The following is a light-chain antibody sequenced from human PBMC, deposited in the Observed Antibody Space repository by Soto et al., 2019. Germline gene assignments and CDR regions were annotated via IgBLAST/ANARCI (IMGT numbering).Light chain of an antibody. V-gene: IGKV1-6*01. Sequence: AIQMTQSPSSLSAFVGDRVTISCRASQDIRNDLGWYQQKPGKAPKLLIYAASKLQSGAPSRFSGSGSGTDFTLTISSLQPEDFATYYCLQDYIYPWTFGQGTKVEIK. J-gene: IGKJ1*01. CDR3: LQDYIYPWT. CDR1: QDIRND. CDR2: AAS.